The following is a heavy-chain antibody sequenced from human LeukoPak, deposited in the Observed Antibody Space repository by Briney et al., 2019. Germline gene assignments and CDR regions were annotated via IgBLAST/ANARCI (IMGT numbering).Heavy chain of an antibody. D-gene: IGHD6-6*01. CDR1: GDRVSSNSAA. Sequence: PSQTLSLTCAISGDRVSSNSAAWNWIRQSPSRGLEWRGRTYYRSKWYNDYAVSVKSRITINPDTSKNQFSLQLNSVAPEDTAVYYCARSSIAARRLQNWFDPWGQGTLVTVSS. CDR2: TYYRSKWYN. CDR3: ARSSIAARRLQNWFDP. J-gene: IGHJ5*02. V-gene: IGHV6-1*01.